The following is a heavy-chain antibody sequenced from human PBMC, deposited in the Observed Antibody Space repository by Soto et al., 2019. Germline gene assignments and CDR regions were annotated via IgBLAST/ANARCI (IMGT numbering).Heavy chain of an antibody. CDR1: GGSFSGSY. CDR3: ARKVSSGWYVDS. J-gene: IGHJ4*02. D-gene: IGHD6-19*01. CDR2: ISHTGSG. Sequence: QVQLQQWGAGLLKASETLSLTCAVYGGSFSGSYWTWIRQPPGKGLEWIGEISHTGSGNDNPFLKSRVTISVDTSKNQFSLKLSSVTAADTGLSYCARKVSSGWYVDSWGQGTLVTVSS. V-gene: IGHV4-34*01.